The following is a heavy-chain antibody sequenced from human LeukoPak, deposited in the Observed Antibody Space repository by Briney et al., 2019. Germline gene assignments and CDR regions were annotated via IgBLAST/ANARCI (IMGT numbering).Heavy chain of an antibody. J-gene: IGHJ4*02. V-gene: IGHV3-30*02. CDR3: AKERKLLPFDC. D-gene: IGHD4-23*01. Sequence: GGSLRLSWAASGFTFTTYGMHWVRQTPGKGLEWVAFIQNDEIDKFCADSVKGRFTVSRDNSKNTLYLQMNSLRPEDTAVYYCAKERKLLPFDCWGQGTLVTVSS. CDR1: GFTFTTYG. CDR2: IQNDEIDK.